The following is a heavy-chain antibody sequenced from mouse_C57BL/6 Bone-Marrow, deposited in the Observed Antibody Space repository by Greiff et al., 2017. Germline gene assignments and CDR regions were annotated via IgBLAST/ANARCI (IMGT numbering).Heavy chain of an antibody. CDR1: GYTFTSYW. V-gene: IGHV1-74*01. D-gene: IGHD1-1*01. CDR3: VIPLYYYGSQTPYAMDY. Sequence: QVQLKQPGAELVKPGASVKVSCKASGYTFTSYWMHWVKQRPGQGLEWIGRIHPSDSDTNYNQKFKGKATLTVDKSSSTAYMQLSSLTSKDSAVYYCVIPLYYYGSQTPYAMDYWGQGTSVTVSS. J-gene: IGHJ4*01. CDR2: IHPSDSDT.